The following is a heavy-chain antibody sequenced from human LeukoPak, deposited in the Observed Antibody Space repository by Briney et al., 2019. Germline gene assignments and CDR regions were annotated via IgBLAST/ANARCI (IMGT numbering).Heavy chain of an antibody. CDR2: INPSGAIT. D-gene: IGHD1-14*01. J-gene: IGHJ4*02. CDR1: GYTFTGYY. Sequence: ASVKVSCKASGYTFTGYYMHWVRQAPGQGLEWMGIINPSGAITNYAQNFQGRVTMTRDTSTSTVYMELSSLRSEDTAVYYCARDLTGNSCLWGQGTLVTVSS. V-gene: IGHV1-46*01. CDR3: ARDLTGNSCL.